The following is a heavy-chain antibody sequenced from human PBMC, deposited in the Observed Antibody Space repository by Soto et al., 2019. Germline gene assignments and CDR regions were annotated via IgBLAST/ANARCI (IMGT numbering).Heavy chain of an antibody. J-gene: IGHJ6*02. CDR3: ARRGRELLSYYYYGMDV. CDR1: GGSISSSSYY. V-gene: IGHV4-39*01. D-gene: IGHD1-26*01. Sequence: QLQLQESGPGLVKPSETLSLTCTVSGGSISSSSYYWGWIRQPPGKGLEWIGSIYYSGSTYYNPSLKSRVTISVDTSKNQFSLKLSSVTAADTAVYYCARRGRELLSYYYYGMDVWGQGTTVTVSS. CDR2: IYYSGST.